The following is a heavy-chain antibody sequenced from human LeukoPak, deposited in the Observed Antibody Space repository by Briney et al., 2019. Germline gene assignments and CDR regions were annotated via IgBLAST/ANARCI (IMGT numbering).Heavy chain of an antibody. CDR2: IYYSGST. Sequence: SETLSLTCTVSGGSISSYYWSWIRQPPGKGLEWIGYIYYSGSTNYNPSLKSRVTISVDTSKNQFSLKLSSVTAADTAVYYCASTYYYDSSGYYLNYWGQGTLVTVSS. V-gene: IGHV4-59*08. J-gene: IGHJ4*02. CDR1: GGSISSYY. D-gene: IGHD3-22*01. CDR3: ASTYYYDSSGYYLNY.